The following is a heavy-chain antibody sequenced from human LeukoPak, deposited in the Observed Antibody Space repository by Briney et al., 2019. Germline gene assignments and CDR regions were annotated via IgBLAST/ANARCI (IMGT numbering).Heavy chain of an antibody. CDR3: ARGRAIAVAGRRVNWFDP. Sequence: SETLSLTCTVSGGSISSYYWSWIRQPPGKGLEWIGYIYYSGSTNYNPSLKSRVTISVDTSKNQFSLKLSSVTAADTAVYYCARGRAIAVAGRRVNWFDPWGQGTRVTVSS. V-gene: IGHV4-59*08. J-gene: IGHJ5*02. D-gene: IGHD6-19*01. CDR2: IYYSGST. CDR1: GGSISSYY.